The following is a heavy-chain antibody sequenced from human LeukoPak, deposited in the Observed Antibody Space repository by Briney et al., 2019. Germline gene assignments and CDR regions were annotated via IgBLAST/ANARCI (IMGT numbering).Heavy chain of an antibody. CDR2: IIASGGTT. V-gene: IGHV3-23*01. CDR3: AKDFGDRFYYFDF. J-gene: IGHJ4*02. D-gene: IGHD4-17*01. Sequence: GGSLRLSCAASGFMFSNYAMDWVRQAPGKGLEWVSAIIASGGTTYYADSVKGRFTISRDNSKNTPFLQMNSLRAEDTAVYYCAKDFGDRFYYFDFWGQGTLVSVSS. CDR1: GFMFSNYA.